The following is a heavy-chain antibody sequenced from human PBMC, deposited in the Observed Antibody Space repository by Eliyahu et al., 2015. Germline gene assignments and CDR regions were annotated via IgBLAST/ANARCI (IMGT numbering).Heavy chain of an antibody. D-gene: IGHD6-19*01. Sequence: QVTLKESGPALVKPTQTLTLTCTFSGFSLSSPEMRVSWIRQPPGKALEWLARIDWNDDKFYSTSLKTRLTISKDTSKNQVVLTMTNMDPVDTATYYCARGGAVAASDVFDIWGQGTVVTVSS. CDR1: GFSLSSPEMR. CDR2: IDWNDDK. V-gene: IGHV2-70*04. J-gene: IGHJ3*02. CDR3: ARGGAVAASDVFDI.